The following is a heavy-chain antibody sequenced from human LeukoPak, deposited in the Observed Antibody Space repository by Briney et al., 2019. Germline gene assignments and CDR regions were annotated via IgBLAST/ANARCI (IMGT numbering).Heavy chain of an antibody. D-gene: IGHD3-22*01. CDR3: AKLDPYYDISGYSHTFDY. CDR2: IRHDGSNK. CDR1: GFTFSSYG. Sequence: PGGSLRLSCAASGFTFSSYGMHWVRQAPGKGLEWVAFIRHDGSNKYYADSVKGRFTISRDNSKNTLYLQMNSLRAEDTAVYYCAKLDPYYDISGYSHTFDYWGQGTLVTVSS. J-gene: IGHJ4*02. V-gene: IGHV3-30*02.